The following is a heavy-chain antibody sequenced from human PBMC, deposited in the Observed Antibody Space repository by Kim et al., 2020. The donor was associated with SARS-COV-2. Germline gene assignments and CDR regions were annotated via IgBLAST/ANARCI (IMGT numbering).Heavy chain of an antibody. CDR1: GFTFSSNW. CDR2: ILQDGSEK. V-gene: IGHV3-7*03. CDR3: ARDCCVSYDY. D-gene: IGHD2-21*01. J-gene: IGHJ4*02. Sequence: GGSLRLSCAASGFTFSSNWMTWVRQAPGKGLEWVAHILQDGSEKYYVDSVKGRFTISRDNAKNSLYLQMNSLRAEDTAVYFCARDCCVSYDYWGQGTLVTVSS.